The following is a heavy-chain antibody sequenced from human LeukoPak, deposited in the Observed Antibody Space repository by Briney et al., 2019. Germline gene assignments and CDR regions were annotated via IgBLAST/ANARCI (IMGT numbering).Heavy chain of an antibody. J-gene: IGHJ4*02. V-gene: IGHV3-23*01. D-gene: IGHD6-6*01. CDR1: GFTFTSYS. CDR2: ISGSGGNT. CDR3: AKGVGRLVGSWDY. Sequence: PGGSLRLSCAASGFTFTSYSMNWVRQAPGKGLEWVSTISGSGGNTYYADCVKGRFTISRDNSKNTLYLQMNSLRAEDTAVYYCAKGVGRLVGSWDYWGQGTLVIVSS.